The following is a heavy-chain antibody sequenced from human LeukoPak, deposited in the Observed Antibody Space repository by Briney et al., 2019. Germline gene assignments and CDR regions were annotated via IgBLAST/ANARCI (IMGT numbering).Heavy chain of an antibody. CDR1: GFTLRSYG. V-gene: IGHV3-33*01. Sequence: GGSLRLSCAASGFTLRSYGMHWVRQAPGKGLEWVAVIWHDGKNKYYADSVKGRFTVSRDNSKNTLYLQMDSLRVEDTAVYYCARGTTNMAHDAFDIWGQGTMVTVSS. CDR3: ARGTTNMAHDAFDI. D-gene: IGHD1-7*01. J-gene: IGHJ3*02. CDR2: IWHDGKNK.